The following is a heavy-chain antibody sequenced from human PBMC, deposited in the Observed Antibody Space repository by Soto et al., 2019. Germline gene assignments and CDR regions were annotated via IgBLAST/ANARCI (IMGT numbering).Heavy chain of an antibody. V-gene: IGHV1-18*01. J-gene: IGHJ4*02. CDR2: VNIYEGST. CDR1: GYSFTSYG. Sequence: QVQLAQSGAEVRKPGASVKVSCKASGYSFTSYGITWVRQAPGQGLEWMGWVNIYEGSTNYAQKFQGRVTMTTDTSTSTVYLEVRSLRSDDTAMYYCARERGGYAYGDYWGQGTLVTVSS. D-gene: IGHD5-18*01. CDR3: ARERGGYAYGDY.